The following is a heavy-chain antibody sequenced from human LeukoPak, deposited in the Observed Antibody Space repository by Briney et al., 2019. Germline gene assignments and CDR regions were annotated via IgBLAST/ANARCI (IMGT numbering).Heavy chain of an antibody. CDR2: IIPIFGTA. CDR1: GGTFSSYA. Sequence: ASVKVSCKASGGTFSSYAISWVRQAPGQGLEWMGGIIPIFGTANYAQKFQGRVTITADESTSTAYMELSSLRSEDTAVYYCARDPPEGGWYDAFDIWGQGTMVTVSS. J-gene: IGHJ3*02. D-gene: IGHD6-19*01. CDR3: ARDPPEGGWYDAFDI. V-gene: IGHV1-69*13.